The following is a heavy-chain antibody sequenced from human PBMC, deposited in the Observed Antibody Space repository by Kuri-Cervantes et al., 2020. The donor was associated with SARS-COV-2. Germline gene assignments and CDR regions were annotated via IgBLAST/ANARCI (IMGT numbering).Heavy chain of an antibody. V-gene: IGHV4-59*12. CDR2: IYYSGST. D-gene: IGHD3-16*01. J-gene: IGHJ4*02. CDR1: GDSISSYY. Sequence: SETLSLTCTVSGDSISSYYWSWIRQTPGKGLEWIGYIYYSGSTNYNPSLKSRVTISVDTSKNQFSLKLSSVTAADTAVYYCARDDYVWGSDFDYWGQGTLVTVSS. CDR3: ARDDYVWGSDFDY.